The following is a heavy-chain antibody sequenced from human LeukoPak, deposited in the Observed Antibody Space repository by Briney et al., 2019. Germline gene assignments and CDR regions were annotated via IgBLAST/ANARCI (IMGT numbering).Heavy chain of an antibody. CDR2: IYYSGST. CDR1: GGSISSYY. CDR3: ARAGSYCGGDCYSGADIEANAFDI. J-gene: IGHJ3*02. D-gene: IGHD2-21*01. V-gene: IGHV4-59*01. Sequence: SETLSLTCAVSGGSISSYYWSWIRQPPGKGLEWIGYIYYSGSTNYNPSLKSRVTISVDTSKNQFSLKLSSVTAADTAVYYCARAGSYCGGDCYSGADIEANAFDIWGQGTMVTVSS.